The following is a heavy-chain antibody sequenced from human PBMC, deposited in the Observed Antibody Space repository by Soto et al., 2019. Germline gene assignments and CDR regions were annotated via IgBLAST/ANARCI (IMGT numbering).Heavy chain of an antibody. V-gene: IGHV3-23*01. CDR3: AKGRNPYCSSTSCYYFDY. J-gene: IGHJ4*02. Sequence: GGYLSLSCAASGFTFSSYAMSWVRQAPGKGLEWVSAISGSGGSTYYADSVKGRFTISRDNSKNTLYLQMNSLRAEDAAVYYCAKGRNPYCSSTSCYYFDYWGQGTLVTVSS. CDR1: GFTFSSYA. D-gene: IGHD2-2*01. CDR2: ISGSGGST.